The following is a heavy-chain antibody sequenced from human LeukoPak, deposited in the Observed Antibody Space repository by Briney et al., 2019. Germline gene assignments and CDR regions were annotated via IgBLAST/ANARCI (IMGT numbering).Heavy chain of an antibody. CDR1: GGSISSYY. Sequence: PSETLSLTCTVSGGSISSYYWSWIRQPPGKGLEWIGYIYYSGSTNYNSSLKSRVTISVDTSKNLFSLKLRSVTAADTAVYYCARTTEAHSWRTRYYDYYMDVWGKGTTVTVSS. D-gene: IGHD6-13*01. CDR3: ARTTEAHSWRTRYYDYYMDV. J-gene: IGHJ6*03. V-gene: IGHV4-59*01. CDR2: IYYSGST.